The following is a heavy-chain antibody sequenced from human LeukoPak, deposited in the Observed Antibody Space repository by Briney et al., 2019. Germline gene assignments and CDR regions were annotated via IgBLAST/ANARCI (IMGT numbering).Heavy chain of an antibody. CDR2: ISGSGGTT. Sequence: PGGSLRLSCAASGFTFNTYAMSWVRQAPGKGLEWVSAISGSGGTTYYADSVKGRFTISRDNSKNTLYLQMNSLRVDDTAVYFCAKGWKSYYDSSSFDYWGQGTLVTVSS. J-gene: IGHJ4*02. CDR3: AKGWKSYYDSSSFDY. D-gene: IGHD3-22*01. V-gene: IGHV3-23*01. CDR1: GFTFNTYA.